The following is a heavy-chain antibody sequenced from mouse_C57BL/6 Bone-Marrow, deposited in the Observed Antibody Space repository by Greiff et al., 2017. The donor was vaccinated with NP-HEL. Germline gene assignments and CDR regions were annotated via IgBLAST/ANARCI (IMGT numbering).Heavy chain of an antibody. CDR1: GYTFTSYW. V-gene: IGHV1-69*01. CDR2: IDPSDSYT. CDR3: ARVDDGYYDY. Sequence: QVQLQQPGAELVMPGASVKLSCKASGYTFTSYWMHWVKQRPGQGLEWIGEIDPSDSYTNYNQKFKGKSTLTVDKSSSTAYMQLSSLTSEDSAVYYCARVDDGYYDYWGQGTTLTVSS. D-gene: IGHD2-3*01. J-gene: IGHJ2*01.